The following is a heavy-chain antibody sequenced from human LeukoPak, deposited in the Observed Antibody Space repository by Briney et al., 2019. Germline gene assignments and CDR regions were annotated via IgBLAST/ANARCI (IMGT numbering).Heavy chain of an antibody. CDR1: GFTISSYE. V-gene: IGHV3-48*03. J-gene: IGHJ4*02. CDR3: ARGGDYDYVWGSYRYIDFDY. D-gene: IGHD3-16*02. CDR2: ISSSGSTI. Sequence: PGGSLRLSCAASGFTISSYEMNWVRQAPGKGLEWVSYISSSGSTIYYADSVKGRFTISRDNAKNSLYLQMNSLRAEDTAVYYCARGGDYDYVWGSYRYIDFDYWGQGTLVTVSS.